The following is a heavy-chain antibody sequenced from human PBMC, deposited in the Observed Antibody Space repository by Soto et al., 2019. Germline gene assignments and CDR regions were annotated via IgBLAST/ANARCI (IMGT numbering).Heavy chain of an antibody. CDR1: GFTFSPYT. D-gene: IGHD1-26*01. CDR3: AKGPSYSGAYFPFGY. Sequence: QPGGSLRLSCAASGFTFSPYTMHWVRQTPGKGLEWVAVISYDGSDKNYADSVRGRFTIPRDNSKSTLYLQMSSLRAEDTAVYSCAKGPSYSGAYFPFGYWGQGTLVTVSS. V-gene: IGHV3-30-3*01. J-gene: IGHJ4*02. CDR2: ISYDGSDK.